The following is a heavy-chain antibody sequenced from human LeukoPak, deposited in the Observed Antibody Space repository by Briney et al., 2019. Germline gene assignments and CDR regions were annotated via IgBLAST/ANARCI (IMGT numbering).Heavy chain of an antibody. J-gene: IGHJ4*02. CDR3: ARDLLNEGNHLDY. D-gene: IGHD4-23*01. CDR2: VCYSGST. V-gene: IGHV4-39*07. CDR1: GGSISSSSYC. Sequence: SETLSLTCTVSGGSISSSSYCWGWIRQPPGKGLEWIGSVCYSGSTYYNPSLKSRVTISVDTSKNQFSLKLSSVTAADTAVYYCARDLLNEGNHLDYWGQGTLVTVSS.